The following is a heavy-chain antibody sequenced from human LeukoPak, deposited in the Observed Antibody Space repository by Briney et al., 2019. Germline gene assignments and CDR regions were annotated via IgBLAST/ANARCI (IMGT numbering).Heavy chain of an antibody. D-gene: IGHD3-9*01. CDR3: GRELDWLPTLDY. Sequence: PGGSLRLSCAASAFTFSSYAMHWVRQAPGKGLEWVAFISYDGSNKYYADSGKGRFTISRDNSKNTLYLQMNSLRAEDTAVYYCGRELDWLPTLDYWGQGTLVTVSS. V-gene: IGHV3-30-3*01. CDR2: ISYDGSNK. J-gene: IGHJ4*02. CDR1: AFTFSSYA.